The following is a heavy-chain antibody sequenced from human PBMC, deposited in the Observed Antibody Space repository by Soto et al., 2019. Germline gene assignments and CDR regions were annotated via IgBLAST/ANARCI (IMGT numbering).Heavy chain of an antibody. J-gene: IGHJ5*02. D-gene: IGHD2-21*01. CDR1: GGSLSSYY. CDR3: GSLVGINRFEA. Sequence: PSETLSLTCTVSGGSLSSYYWTWIRQPPGKGLEWIGDIYYSGGTYYNPSLKSRVTISVDTSKNQFALKLGPVTAADPAVHYCGSLVGINRFEAWGQGAQVSV. CDR2: IYYSGGT. V-gene: IGHV4-59*06.